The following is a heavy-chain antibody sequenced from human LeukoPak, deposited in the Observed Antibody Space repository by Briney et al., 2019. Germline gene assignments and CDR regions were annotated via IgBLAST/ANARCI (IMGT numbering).Heavy chain of an antibody. J-gene: IGHJ3*01. V-gene: IGHV1-2*02. CDR3: AREFRTTTWSYDAFDL. Sequence: ASVKVSCKASGYTFTGYYIHWVRQAPGQGLEWMGWLNPKSGGTNYAQNFQGRVTMTRDTSISTAYMELSRLASDDTAVYYCAREFRTTTWSYDAFDLWGQGTMVTVSS. CDR2: LNPKSGGT. D-gene: IGHD1-1*01. CDR1: GYTFTGYY.